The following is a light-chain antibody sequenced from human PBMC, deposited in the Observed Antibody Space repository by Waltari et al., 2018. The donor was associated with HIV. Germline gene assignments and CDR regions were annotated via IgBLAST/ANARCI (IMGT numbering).Light chain of an antibody. CDR3: QQYDNVPSFT. J-gene: IGKJ3*01. CDR2: DAS. V-gene: IGKV1-33*01. CDR1: QDITKN. Sequence: DIQMTQSPSSLSASVGDRVTITCPASQDITKNLNWYQQKPGKAPKLLIYDASNLETGVPSRFSGSGSGTDFTFTISGLQPEDIATYYCQQYDNVPSFTFGPGTKVDIK.